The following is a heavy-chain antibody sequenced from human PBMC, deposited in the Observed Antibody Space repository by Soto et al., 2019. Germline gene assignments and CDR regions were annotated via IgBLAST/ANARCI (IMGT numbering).Heavy chain of an antibody. D-gene: IGHD6-19*01. V-gene: IGHV3-30-3*01. CDR2: ISYDGSNK. J-gene: IGHJ4*02. Sequence: QVQLVESGGGVVQPGRSLRLSCAASGFTVSSYAMHWVRQAPGKGLEWVAVISYDGSNKYYADSVKGRFTISRDNSKNTLYLQMNRLRAEDTAVSYCARDREGGWLVISYYFDYWGQGTLVTVSS. CDR3: ARDREGGWLVISYYFDY. CDR1: GFTVSSYA.